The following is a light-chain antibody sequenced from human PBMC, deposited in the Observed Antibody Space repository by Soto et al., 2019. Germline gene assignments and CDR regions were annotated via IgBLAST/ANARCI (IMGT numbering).Light chain of an antibody. J-gene: IGKJ3*01. CDR3: QQYGTSPFT. V-gene: IGKV3-20*01. Sequence: EIVLAQSPGILSLSPGERATLSCWASESVSSNLAWYQQKPGQAPRLLIYGASSRATGIPHRFSGSGSGTDFILTISRLEPGDFAVYYCQQYGTSPFTFGPGTKVEVK. CDR1: ESVSSN. CDR2: GAS.